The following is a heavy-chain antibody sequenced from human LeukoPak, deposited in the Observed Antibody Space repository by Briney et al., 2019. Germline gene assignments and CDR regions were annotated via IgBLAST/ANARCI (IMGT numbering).Heavy chain of an antibody. V-gene: IGHV1-46*01. CDR1: GYTFTIYY. J-gene: IGHJ4*02. CDR3: ARDLGPYYDSSGXFFPHY. CDR2: INPSGGST. Sequence: ASVKVSCKASGYTFTIYYMHWVRQAPGQGLEWMGIINPSGGSTSYAQKFQGRVTMTRDTSTSTVYMELSSLRSEDTAMYYCARDLGPYYDSSGXFFPHYWXQGTLVTVSS. D-gene: IGHD3-22*01.